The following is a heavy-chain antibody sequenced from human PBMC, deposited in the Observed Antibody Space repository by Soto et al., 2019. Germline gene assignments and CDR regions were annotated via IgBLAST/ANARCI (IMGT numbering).Heavy chain of an antibody. Sequence: ASVTVSCKASGYTFTSYGIHWVRQAPGQRLEWMGWINAANGDTKYSPKFQGRVTITRDTYESTAYMGLSSLRPEDTAVYYCVRRHVSATGVDWFGPWGQGNLVTGSS. CDR1: GYTFTSYG. D-gene: IGHD6-13*01. V-gene: IGHV1-3*01. CDR2: INAANGDT. CDR3: VRRHVSATGVDWFGP. J-gene: IGHJ5*02.